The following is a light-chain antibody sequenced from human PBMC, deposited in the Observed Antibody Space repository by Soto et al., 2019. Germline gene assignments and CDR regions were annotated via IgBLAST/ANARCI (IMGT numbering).Light chain of an antibody. CDR2: KAS. V-gene: IGKV1-5*03. Sequence: ITCRASQSITSWLAWYQQKPVKSPKLLIYKASSLESGVPSRFSGSGSGTEFTLTISSMQPDDFATYYCQQYRGTFGQVTKVDIK. CDR3: QQYRGT. CDR1: QSITSW. J-gene: IGKJ1*01.